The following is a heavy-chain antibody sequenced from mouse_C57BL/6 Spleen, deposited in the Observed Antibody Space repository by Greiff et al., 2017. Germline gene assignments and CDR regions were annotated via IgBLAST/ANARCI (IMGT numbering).Heavy chain of an antibody. D-gene: IGHD2-3*01. CDR1: GFSLTSYG. V-gene: IGHV2-6-1*01. Sequence: VQVVESGPGLVAPSQSLSITCTVSGFSLTSYGVHWVRQPPGKGLEWLVVIWSDGSTTYNSALKSRLSISKDNSKSQVFLKMNSLQTDDTAMYYCARHKDDGYYIYAMDYWGQGTSVTVSS. CDR3: ARHKDDGYYIYAMDY. CDR2: IWSDGST. J-gene: IGHJ4*01.